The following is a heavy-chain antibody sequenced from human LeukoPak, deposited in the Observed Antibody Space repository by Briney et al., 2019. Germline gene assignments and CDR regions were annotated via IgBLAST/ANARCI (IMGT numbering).Heavy chain of an antibody. J-gene: IGHJ5*02. CDR1: GYSFTSYG. CDR3: ARDNDGDFWSPRWFDP. Sequence: ASVKVSCKASGYSFTSYGISWVRQAPGQGLEWMGRIIPIFGTANYAQKFQGRVTITTDESTSTAYMELSSLRSEDTAVYYCARDNDGDFWSPRWFDPWGQGTLVTVSS. CDR2: IIPIFGTA. D-gene: IGHD3-3*01. V-gene: IGHV1-69*05.